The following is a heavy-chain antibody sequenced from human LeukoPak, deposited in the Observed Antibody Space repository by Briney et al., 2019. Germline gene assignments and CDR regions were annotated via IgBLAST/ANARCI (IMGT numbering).Heavy chain of an antibody. CDR3: ARHIIAGYGGKSGAFDI. J-gene: IGHJ3*02. Sequence: SETLSLTCTVSGGSISSYYWSWIRQPPGKGLEWTGYIYYSGSTNYNPSLKSRVTISVDTSKNQFSLKLSSVTAADTAVYYCARHIIAGYGGKSGAFDIWGQGTMVTVSS. V-gene: IGHV4-59*08. CDR2: IYYSGST. CDR1: GGSISSYY. D-gene: IGHD4-23*01.